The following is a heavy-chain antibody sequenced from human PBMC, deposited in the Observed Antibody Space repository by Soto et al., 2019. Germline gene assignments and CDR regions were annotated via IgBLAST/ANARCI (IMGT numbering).Heavy chain of an antibody. CDR3: ARDRYQLPQSFDY. D-gene: IGHD2-2*01. Sequence: GGSLRLSCAASGFTFSSYAMHWVRQAPGKGLEWVAVISYDGSNKYYADSVKGRFTISRDNSKNTLYLQMNSLRAEDTAVYYCARDRYQLPQSFDYWGQGTLVTVSS. CDR1: GFTFSSYA. J-gene: IGHJ4*02. V-gene: IGHV3-30-3*01. CDR2: ISYDGSNK.